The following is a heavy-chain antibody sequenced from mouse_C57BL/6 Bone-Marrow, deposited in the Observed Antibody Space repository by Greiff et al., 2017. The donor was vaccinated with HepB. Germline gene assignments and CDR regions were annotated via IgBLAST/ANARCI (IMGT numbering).Heavy chain of an antibody. CDR3: ARRYYDYGWYFDV. D-gene: IGHD2-4*01. J-gene: IGHJ1*03. V-gene: IGHV5-17*01. CDR2: ISSGSSTI. CDR1: GFTFSDYG. Sequence: EVKVVESGGGLVKPGGSLKLSCAASGFTFSDYGMHWVRQAPEKGLEWVAYISSGSSTIYYADTVKGRFTISRDNAKNTLFLQMTSLRSEDTAMYYCARRYYDYGWYFDVWGTGTTVTVSS.